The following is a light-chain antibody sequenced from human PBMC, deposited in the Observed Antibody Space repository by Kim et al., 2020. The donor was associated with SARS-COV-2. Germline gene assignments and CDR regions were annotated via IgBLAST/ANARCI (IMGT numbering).Light chain of an antibody. CDR2: GAS. J-gene: IGKJ4*01. CDR1: IKNW. Sequence: IKNWLAWYQLKPGKAPHLLIFGASTLQEGVPSRFSGSGSGTEFSLTINSLQPDDFAIYYCQQYHSYPLTFGGGTKVDIK. V-gene: IGKV1-5*03. CDR3: QQYHSYPLT.